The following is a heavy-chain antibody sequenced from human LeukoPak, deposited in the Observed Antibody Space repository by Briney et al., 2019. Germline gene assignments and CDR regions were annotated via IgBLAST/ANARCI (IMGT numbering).Heavy chain of an antibody. CDR3: AKGSQWLIDS. V-gene: IGHV3-43*02. Sequence: GGSLRLSCAASGFTFHDFAMHWSRQAPGKGLEWISLIHGDGVGTYYADSVTGRFTISRDNSKNSLFLQMNSLRPDDTALYYCAKGSQWLIDSWGQGTLVTVSS. CDR2: IHGDGVGT. D-gene: IGHD6-19*01. J-gene: IGHJ4*02. CDR1: GFTFHDFA.